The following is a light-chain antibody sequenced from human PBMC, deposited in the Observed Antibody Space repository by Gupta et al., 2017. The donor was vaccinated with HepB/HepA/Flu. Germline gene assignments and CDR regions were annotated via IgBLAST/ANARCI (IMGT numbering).Light chain of an antibody. CDR2: NTY. CDR3: SAWDDTVNGPV. J-gene: IGLJ2*01. Sequence: QSVLTQPPSASGTPGQRVTISCSGGNSNIGVSTVNWYQQLPGTAPKLLIYNTYQRPSGVPDRFSGSKSDTSASLAISGLQSEDEADYYGSAWDDTVNGPVFGGGTKLTVL. CDR1: NSNIGVST. V-gene: IGLV1-44*01.